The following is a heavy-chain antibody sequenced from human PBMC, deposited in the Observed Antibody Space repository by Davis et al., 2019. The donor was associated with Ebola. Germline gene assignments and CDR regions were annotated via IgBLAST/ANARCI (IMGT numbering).Heavy chain of an antibody. CDR2: ISYSGST. Sequence: PSETLSLTCTVSGGSISSGGSYWSWIRQHPGKGLEWIGYISYSGSTYYNPSLKSRVTISLDTSKNQFSLKLSSVTAADTAVYYCARENIVVVPDAMKYYYYYGMDVWGQGTTVTVFS. D-gene: IGHD2-2*01. V-gene: IGHV4-31*03. CDR3: ARENIVVVPDAMKYYYYYGMDV. J-gene: IGHJ6*02. CDR1: GGSISSGGSY.